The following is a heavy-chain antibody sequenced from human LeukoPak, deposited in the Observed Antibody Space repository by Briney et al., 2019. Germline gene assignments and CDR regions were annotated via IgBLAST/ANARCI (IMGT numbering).Heavy chain of an antibody. CDR3: AKELGVAAWEDY. D-gene: IGHD6-13*01. Sequence: QSGGSLRLSCAVSGFTFNSYAMSWVRQAPGKGLEWVSTISGSGGGTYYADSVKGRFTNSRDNSKNTLYLQMNSLRAEDTAVYYCAKELGVAAWEDYWGQGTLVTVSS. CDR2: ISGSGGGT. J-gene: IGHJ4*02. CDR1: GFTFNSYA. V-gene: IGHV3-23*01.